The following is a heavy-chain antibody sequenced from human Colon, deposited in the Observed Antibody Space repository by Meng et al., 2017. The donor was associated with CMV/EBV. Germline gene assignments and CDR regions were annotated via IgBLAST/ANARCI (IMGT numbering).Heavy chain of an antibody. D-gene: IGHD2-2*01. J-gene: IGHJ4*02. Sequence: CAASGFTFSRYWMHWVRQAPGKGLVCVSRINPDGSSTTYADSVKGRFTISRDNAKKTLYLQMNSLRVEDTAVYFCAREAIPDATEDYWGQGTLVTVSS. CDR2: INPDGSST. V-gene: IGHV3-74*01. CDR3: AREAIPDATEDY. CDR1: GFTFSRYW.